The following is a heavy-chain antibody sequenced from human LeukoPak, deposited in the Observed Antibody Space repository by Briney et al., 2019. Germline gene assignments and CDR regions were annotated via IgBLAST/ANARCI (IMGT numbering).Heavy chain of an antibody. Sequence: ASVKVSYKASGYTFTSYYMHWVRQAPGQGLEWMGIINPSGGSTSYAQKFQGRVTMTRDTSTSTVFMELSSLRSEDTAVYYCARDMVGEITMVRGVITPTYYFDYWGQGTLVTVSS. V-gene: IGHV1-46*01. CDR3: ARDMVGEITMVRGVITPTYYFDY. CDR2: INPSGGST. J-gene: IGHJ4*02. CDR1: GYTFTSYY. D-gene: IGHD3-10*01.